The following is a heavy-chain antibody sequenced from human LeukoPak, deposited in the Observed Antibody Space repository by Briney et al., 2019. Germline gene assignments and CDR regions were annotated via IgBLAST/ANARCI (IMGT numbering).Heavy chain of an antibody. CDR3: ARRYTSGYTPEYFDY. D-gene: IGHD5-18*01. J-gene: IGHJ4*02. CDR2: IYYSGNT. V-gene: IGHV4-59*08. Sequence: SETLPLTCTVSGGSISGYYWSWIRQPPGKGLEWIGYIYYSGNTNYNPSLKSRITISVDTSKSQFSLKLSSVTAADTAVYYCARRYTSGYTPEYFDYWGQGTLVTVSS. CDR1: GGSISGYY.